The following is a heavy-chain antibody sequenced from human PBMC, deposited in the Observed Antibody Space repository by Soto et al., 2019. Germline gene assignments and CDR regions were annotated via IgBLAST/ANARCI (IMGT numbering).Heavy chain of an antibody. V-gene: IGHV3-74*01. CDR3: ARATGGRGYYYYGMDV. Sequence: EVPLVESGGGLVQPGGSLRLSCAASGFTFSSYWMHWVRQAPGKGLVWVSRINSDGSSTSYADSVKGRFTISRDNAKNTLYLQMNSLRAEDTAVYYCARATGGRGYYYYGMDVWGQGTTVTVSS. J-gene: IGHJ6*02. D-gene: IGHD3-16*01. CDR2: INSDGSST. CDR1: GFTFSSYW.